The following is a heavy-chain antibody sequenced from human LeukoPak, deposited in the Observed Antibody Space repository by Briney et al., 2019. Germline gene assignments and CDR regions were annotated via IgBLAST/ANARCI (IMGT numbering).Heavy chain of an antibody. CDR1: GFTFNNYA. V-gene: IGHV3-23*01. J-gene: IGHJ4*02. CDR2: IIDSGIST. Sequence: PGGSLRLSCAASGFTFNNYAMTWVRQAPEKGLEWVSSIIDSGISTYYGDSVKGRFTISRDNSKNTLYLQMNSLRAEDTAVYYCAKGSRGNYDYWGQGTLATVSS. CDR3: AKGSRGNYDY. D-gene: IGHD1-7*01.